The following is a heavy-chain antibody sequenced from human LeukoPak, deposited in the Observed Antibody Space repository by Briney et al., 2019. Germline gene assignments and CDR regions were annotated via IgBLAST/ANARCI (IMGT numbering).Heavy chain of an antibody. CDR2: ISSSSSYI. CDR1: GFTFSSYS. V-gene: IGHV3-21*01. CDR3: ARDQADTAMVPPYFDY. Sequence: GGSLRLSCAASGFTFSSYSMNWVRQAPGKGLEWVSSISSSSSYIYYADSVKGRFTISRDKAKNSLYLQMNSLRAEDTAVYYCARDQADTAMVPPYFDYWGQGTLVTVSS. D-gene: IGHD5-18*01. J-gene: IGHJ4*02.